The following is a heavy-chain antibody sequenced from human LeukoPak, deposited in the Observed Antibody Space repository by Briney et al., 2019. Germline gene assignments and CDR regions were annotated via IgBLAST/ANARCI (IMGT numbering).Heavy chain of an antibody. Sequence: PGGSLRLSCAASGFTVSSNYMSWVRQAPGKGLERVSVIYSGGSTYYADSVKGRFTISRDNSKNTLYLQMNSLRAEDTAVYYCASRYCSGGSCYLDYYGMDVWGQGTTVTVSS. D-gene: IGHD2-15*01. V-gene: IGHV3-53*01. J-gene: IGHJ6*02. CDR1: GFTVSSNY. CDR2: IYSGGST. CDR3: ASRYCSGGSCYLDYYGMDV.